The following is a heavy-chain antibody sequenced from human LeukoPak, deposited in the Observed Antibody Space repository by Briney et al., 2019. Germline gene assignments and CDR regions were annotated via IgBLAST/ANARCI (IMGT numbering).Heavy chain of an antibody. Sequence: GGSLRLSCAASGFTFSSYWMHWVRQAPGKGLVWVSRINSDGSSTFYADSVKGRFTTSRDNAENTVYLQMNSLRADDTAVYYCARIPGGSGSQYDYWGQGTLVIVSS. V-gene: IGHV3-74*01. CDR1: GFTFSSYW. D-gene: IGHD3-10*01. J-gene: IGHJ4*02. CDR3: ARIPGGSGSQYDY. CDR2: INSDGSST.